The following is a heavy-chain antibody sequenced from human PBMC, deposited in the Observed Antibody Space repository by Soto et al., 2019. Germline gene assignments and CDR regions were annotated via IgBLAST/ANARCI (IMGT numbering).Heavy chain of an antibody. D-gene: IGHD1-26*01. CDR3: ARGSWVGATRPRYYFDY. J-gene: IGHJ4*02. CDR1: GGTFSSYA. CDR2: IIPIFGTA. V-gene: IGHV1-69*13. Sequence: AASVKVSCKASGGTFSSYAISWVRQAPGQGLEWMGGIIPIFGTANYAQKFQGRVTITADESTSTAYMELSSLRSEDTAVYYCARGSWVGATRPRYYFDYWGQGTLVTVSS.